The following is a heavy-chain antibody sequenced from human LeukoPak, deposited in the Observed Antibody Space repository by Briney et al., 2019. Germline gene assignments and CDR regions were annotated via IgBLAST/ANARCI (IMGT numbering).Heavy chain of an antibody. CDR1: GFTFRNYG. CDR3: AGGRERDGYSIDY. CDR2: IRYDGSNK. Sequence: GGSLRLSCAASGFTFRNYGMHWVRRAPGKGLEWVAIIRYDGSNKYYVDSVKGRFTISRDNSENTLHLQMNNLRAEDTAVYYCAGGRERDGYSIDYWGQGTLVTVSS. V-gene: IGHV3-33*08. D-gene: IGHD5-24*01. J-gene: IGHJ4*02.